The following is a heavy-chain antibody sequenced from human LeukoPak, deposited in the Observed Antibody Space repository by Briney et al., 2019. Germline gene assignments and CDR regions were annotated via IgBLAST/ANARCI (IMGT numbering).Heavy chain of an antibody. Sequence: GGSLRLSCAASGFTFSDYYMSWLRQAPGKGLEWGSYISSSGSTIYYADSVKGRFTISRDNAKNSLYLQMNSLRAEDTAVYYWARDRAAMVIDYWGQGTLVTVSS. J-gene: IGHJ4*02. CDR2: ISSSGSTI. CDR1: GFTFSDYY. CDR3: ARDRAAMVIDY. V-gene: IGHV3-11*04. D-gene: IGHD5-18*01.